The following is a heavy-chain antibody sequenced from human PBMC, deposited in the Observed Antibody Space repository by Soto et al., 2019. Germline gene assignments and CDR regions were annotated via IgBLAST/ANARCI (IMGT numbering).Heavy chain of an antibody. D-gene: IGHD3-3*01. V-gene: IGHV1-3*01. CDR1: GYTFTSYA. CDR3: ARDLVRKYYDFWSGYLT. Sequence: ASVKVSCKASGYTFTSYAMHWVRQAPGQRLEWMGWINAGNGNTKYSQKFQGRVTITRDTSASTAYMELSSLRSEDTAVYYCARDLVRKYYDFWSGYLTWGQGTLVTVSS. J-gene: IGHJ4*02. CDR2: INAGNGNT.